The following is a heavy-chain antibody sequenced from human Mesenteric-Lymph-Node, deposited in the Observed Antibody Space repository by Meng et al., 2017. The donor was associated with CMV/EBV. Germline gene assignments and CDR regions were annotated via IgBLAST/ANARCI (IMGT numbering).Heavy chain of an antibody. D-gene: IGHD3-10*01. CDR1: GYNFSGYY. CDR3: ARHLVITIFRGGFDP. CDR2: INTDTGNP. Sequence: SGYNFSGYYMHWVRQAPGQGLEWMGWINTDTGNPTYAQGFTGRFVFSLDTSVSTAYLQINSLKAGDTAVYYCARHLVITIFRGGFDPWGQGTLVTVSS. V-gene: IGHV7-4-1*02. J-gene: IGHJ5*02.